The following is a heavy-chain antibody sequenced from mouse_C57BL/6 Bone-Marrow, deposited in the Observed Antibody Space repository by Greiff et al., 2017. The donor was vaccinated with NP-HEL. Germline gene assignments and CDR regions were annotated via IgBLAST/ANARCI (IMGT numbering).Heavy chain of an antibody. J-gene: IGHJ3*01. CDR2: ISYDGSN. CDR3: ARDGPLFAY. V-gene: IGHV3-6*01. Sequence: EVQLVESGPGLVKPSQSLSLTCSVTGYSITSGYYWNWIRQFPGNKLEWMGYISYDGSNNYNPSLKNRISITRDTSKNQFFLKFNSVTTEDTATYYCARDGPLFAYWGQGTLVTVSA. CDR1: GYSITSGYY.